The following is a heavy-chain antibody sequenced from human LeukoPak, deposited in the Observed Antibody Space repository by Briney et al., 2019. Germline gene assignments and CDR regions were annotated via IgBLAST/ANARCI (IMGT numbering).Heavy chain of an antibody. CDR3: ARGSTSFDP. CDR1: GFTFSIYS. V-gene: IGHV3-21*01. J-gene: IGHJ5*02. Sequence: GGSLRLACEASGFTFSIYSMHWVRQAPGKGLEWVSSISSSSSYIYYADSVKGRFTISRDNAKNSLYLQMNSLRAEDTAVYYCARGSTSFDPWGREPWSPSPQ. D-gene: IGHD5/OR15-5a*01. CDR2: ISSSSSYI.